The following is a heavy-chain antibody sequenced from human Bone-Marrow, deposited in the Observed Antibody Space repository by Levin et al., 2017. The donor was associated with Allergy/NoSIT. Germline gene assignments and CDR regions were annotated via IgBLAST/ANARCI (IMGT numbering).Heavy chain of an antibody. D-gene: IGHD2-8*01. CDR3: ARAPVNIVLMVYATPLHYYGMDV. CDR2: IIPIFGTA. J-gene: IGHJ6*02. CDR1: GGTSSSYA. V-gene: IGHV1-69*01. Sequence: KISCKASGGTSSSYAISWVRQAPGQGLEWMGGIIPIFGTANYAQKFQGRVTITADESTSTAYMELSSLRSEDTAVYYCARAPVNIVLMVYATPLHYYGMDVWGQGTTVTVSS.